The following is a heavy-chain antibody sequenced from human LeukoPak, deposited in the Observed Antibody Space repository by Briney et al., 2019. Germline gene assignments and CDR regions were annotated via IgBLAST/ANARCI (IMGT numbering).Heavy chain of an antibody. CDR2: IYYSGST. J-gene: IGHJ3*01. CDR1: GGSISSYY. V-gene: IGHV4-59*01. CDR3: ARIAVVTQGDAFDL. D-gene: IGHD4-23*01. Sequence: PSETLSLTCTVSGGSISSYYWSWIRQPPGKGREWIGYIYYSGSTNYNSSLKSRVTISVDTSKNQFSLKLSSVTAADTAVYYCARIAVVTQGDAFDLWGRGTLVTVSS.